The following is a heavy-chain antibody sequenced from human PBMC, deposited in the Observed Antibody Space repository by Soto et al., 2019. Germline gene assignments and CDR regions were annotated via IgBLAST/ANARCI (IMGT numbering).Heavy chain of an antibody. Sequence: QVQLVESGGGLVKPGGSLRLSCAASGFTFSDYYMSWIRQAPGKGLEWVSYISSSSSYTNYADSVKGRFTISRDNAKHTLNLKMNSLRAEDTAVYYCVRALRGAAYYDILTGTDSGYFDLWGRGTLVTVSS. D-gene: IGHD3-9*01. CDR2: ISSSSSYT. J-gene: IGHJ2*01. V-gene: IGHV3-11*05. CDR1: GFTFSDYY. CDR3: VRALRGAAYYDILTGTDSGYFDL.